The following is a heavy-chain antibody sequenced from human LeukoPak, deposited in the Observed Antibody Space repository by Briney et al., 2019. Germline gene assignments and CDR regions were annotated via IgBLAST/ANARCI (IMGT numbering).Heavy chain of an antibody. Sequence: ASVKVSCKASGYTFTSYGIGWVRQAPGQGLEWMGWISAYNGNTNYAQKLQGRVTMTTDTSTSTAYMELRSLRSDDTAVYYCAREGCSGGSCYLPSYYYGMDVWGQGTTVTVSS. V-gene: IGHV1-18*01. CDR1: GYTFTSYG. J-gene: IGHJ6*02. CDR2: ISAYNGNT. D-gene: IGHD2-15*01. CDR3: AREGCSGGSCYLPSYYYGMDV.